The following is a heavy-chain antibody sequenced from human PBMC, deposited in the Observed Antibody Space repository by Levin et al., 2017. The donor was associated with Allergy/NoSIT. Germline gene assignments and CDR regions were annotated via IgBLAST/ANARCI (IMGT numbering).Heavy chain of an antibody. CDR1: GFTFSSYG. CDR3: AKDYYYGSGSYYNSRSYYYYGMDV. Sequence: GGSLRLSCAASGFTFSSYGMHWVRQAPGKGLEWVAVISYDGSNKYYADSVKGRFTISRDNSKNTLYLQMNSLRAEDTAVYYCAKDYYYGSGSYYNSRSYYYYGMDVWGQGTTVTVSS. CDR2: ISYDGSNK. V-gene: IGHV3-30*18. J-gene: IGHJ6*02. D-gene: IGHD3-10*01.